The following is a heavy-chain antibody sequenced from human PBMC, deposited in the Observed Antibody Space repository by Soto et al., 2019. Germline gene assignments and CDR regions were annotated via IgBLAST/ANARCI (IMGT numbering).Heavy chain of an antibody. D-gene: IGHD3-10*01. V-gene: IGHV4-59*08. CDR2: IYYSGST. Sequence: SETLSLTCTVSGGSLSSYYWSWIRQPPGKGLEWIGYIYYSGSTNYNPSLKSRVTISVDTSRNQFSLKLSSVTAADTAVYYCARNYGPGYTFDYWGQGTLVTVSS. J-gene: IGHJ4*02. CDR3: ARNYGPGYTFDY. CDR1: GGSLSSYY.